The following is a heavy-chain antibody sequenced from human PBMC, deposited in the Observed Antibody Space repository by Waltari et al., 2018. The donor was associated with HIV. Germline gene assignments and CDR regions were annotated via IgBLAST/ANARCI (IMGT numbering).Heavy chain of an antibody. V-gene: IGHV3-30*02. CDR1: GFTFSSYG. CDR3: AKDGYTPTYFDY. CDR2: ITDDGSNK. J-gene: IGHJ4*02. D-gene: IGHD1-1*01. Sequence: VQPGGSLRLSCAVSGFTFSSYGMHWVRQAPGKVLEWMSFITDDGSNKYYADSVKGRFTISRDSSKNTLYLQMNGLRSEDTAVYYCAKDGYTPTYFDYWGQGTLVTVSS.